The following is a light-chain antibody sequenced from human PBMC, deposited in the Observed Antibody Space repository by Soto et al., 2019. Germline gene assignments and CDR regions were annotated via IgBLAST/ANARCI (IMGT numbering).Light chain of an antibody. Sequence: IQMTQSPSSLSASVGDRVTITCRASQSISSYLNWYQQKPGKAPKLLIYAASSLQSGVPSRFSGSGSGTDFTLTISSLQPEDFATYYCQQSYSTLVTLGQGTKVDIK. V-gene: IGKV1-39*01. CDR1: QSISSY. CDR2: AAS. CDR3: QQSYSTLVT. J-gene: IGKJ2*01.